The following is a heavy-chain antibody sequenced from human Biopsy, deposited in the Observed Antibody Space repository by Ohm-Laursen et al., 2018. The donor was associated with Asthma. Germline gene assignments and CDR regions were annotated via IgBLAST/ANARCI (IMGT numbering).Heavy chain of an antibody. J-gene: IGHJ4*02. D-gene: IGHD2-15*01. V-gene: IGHV4-59*01. Sequence: GTLSLTCAASGVSIRSYYWTWIRQPPGKGLEWIGNIHYSGSTYSNPSLKSRVTISVDTSKKQISLRLSSVIAADTAVYYCAGFCSGGNCPDHWGQGTLVTVSS. CDR1: GVSIRSYY. CDR3: AGFCSGGNCPDH. CDR2: IHYSGST.